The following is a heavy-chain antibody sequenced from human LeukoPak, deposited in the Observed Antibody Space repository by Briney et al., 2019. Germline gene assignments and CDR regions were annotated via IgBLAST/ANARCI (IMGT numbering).Heavy chain of an antibody. Sequence: SETLSLTCTVSGYSISSGYYWGWIRQPPGKGLEWIGSIYHSGSTYYNPSLKSRVTISVDTSKNQFSLKLSSVTAADTAVYYCARDSEDYWGQGTLVTVSS. CDR3: ARDSEDY. J-gene: IGHJ4*02. CDR2: IYHSGST. V-gene: IGHV4-38-2*02. CDR1: GYSISSGYY.